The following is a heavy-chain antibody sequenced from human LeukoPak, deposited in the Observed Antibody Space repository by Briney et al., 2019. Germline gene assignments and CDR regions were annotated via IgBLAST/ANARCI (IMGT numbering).Heavy chain of an antibody. CDR3: ARGRYCSSTSCYLDY. CDR2: INPNSGGT. D-gene: IGHD2-2*01. J-gene: IGHJ4*02. V-gene: IGHV1-2*02. CDR1: GYTFTAYY. Sequence: GASVKVSCKASGYTFTAYYIHWVRQAPGQGLGWMVWINPNSGGTNYAQKFQGRVTMTRDTTISTAYMELSRLRSDDTAVYYCARGRYCSSTSCYLDYWGQGTLVTVSS.